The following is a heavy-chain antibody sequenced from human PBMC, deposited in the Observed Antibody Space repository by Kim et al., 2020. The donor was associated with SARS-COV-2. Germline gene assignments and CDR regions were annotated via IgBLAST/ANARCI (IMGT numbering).Heavy chain of an antibody. J-gene: IGHJ1*01. V-gene: IGHV4-39*01. CDR3: ASGYCSSTSCYRAEYFQH. D-gene: IGHD2-2*03. CDR1: GGSISSSSYY. CDR2: IYYSGST. Sequence: SETLSLTCTVSGGSISSSSYYWGWIRQPPGKGLEWIGSIYYSGSTYYNPSLKSRVTISVDTSKNQFSLKLSSVTAADTAVYYCASGYCSSTSCYRAEYFQHWGQGTLVTVSS.